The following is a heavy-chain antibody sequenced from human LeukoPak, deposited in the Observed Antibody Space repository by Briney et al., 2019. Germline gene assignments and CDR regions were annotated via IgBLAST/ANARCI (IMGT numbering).Heavy chain of an antibody. V-gene: IGHV4-59*08. CDR2: IYYSGST. D-gene: IGHD3-22*01. Sequence: SETLSLTCTVSGGSISSYYWNWIRQPPGKGLEWIGYIYYSGSTNYNPSLKSRVTISVDTSKNQFSLKLSSVTDADTAVYYCASLGDSRDYYPWGQGTLVTVSS. CDR1: GGSISSYY. CDR3: ASLGDSRDYYP. J-gene: IGHJ5*02.